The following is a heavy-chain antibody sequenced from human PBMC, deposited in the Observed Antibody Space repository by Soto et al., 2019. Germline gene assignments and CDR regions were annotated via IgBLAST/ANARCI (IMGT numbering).Heavy chain of an antibody. CDR3: TIIAARPVDYYYYGMDV. CDR1: GFTFSNAW. Sequence: LRLSCAASGFTFSNAWMSWVRQAPGKGLEWVGRIKSKTDGGTTDYAAPVKGRFTISRDDSKNTLYLQMNSLKTEDTAVYYCTIIAARPVDYYYYGMDVWGQGTTVTVSS. V-gene: IGHV3-15*01. J-gene: IGHJ6*02. CDR2: IKSKTDGGTT. D-gene: IGHD6-6*01.